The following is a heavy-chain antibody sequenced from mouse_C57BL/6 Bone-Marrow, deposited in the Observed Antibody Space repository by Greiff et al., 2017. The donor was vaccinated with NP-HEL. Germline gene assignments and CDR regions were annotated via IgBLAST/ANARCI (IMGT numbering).Heavy chain of an antibody. CDR2: IDPANGNT. D-gene: IGHD1-1*01. Sequence: VQLQQSVAELVRPGASVKLSCTASGFNIKNTYMHWVQQRPEQGLEWIGRIDPANGNTKYAPKVQGKATITADTSSNTVYLQLSSLTSEDTAIYDCARGSSHWYFDVWGTGATVTVAS. CDR3: ARGSSHWYFDV. V-gene: IGHV14-3*01. J-gene: IGHJ1*03. CDR1: GFNIKNTY.